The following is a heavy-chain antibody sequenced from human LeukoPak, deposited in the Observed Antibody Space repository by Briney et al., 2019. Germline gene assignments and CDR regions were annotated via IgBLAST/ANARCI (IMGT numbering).Heavy chain of an antibody. Sequence: ASVKVSCKASGGTFSSYAISWVRQAPGQGLEWMGGIIPIFGTANYAQKFQGRVTITADKSTSTAYMGLSSLRSEDTAVYYCASPGGYSYGSDFDYWGQGTLVTVSS. CDR1: GGTFSSYA. CDR3: ASPGGYSYGSDFDY. D-gene: IGHD5-18*01. J-gene: IGHJ4*02. CDR2: IIPIFGTA. V-gene: IGHV1-69*06.